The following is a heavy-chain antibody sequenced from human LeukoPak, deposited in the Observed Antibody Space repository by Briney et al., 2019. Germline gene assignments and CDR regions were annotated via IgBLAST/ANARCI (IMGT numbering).Heavy chain of an antibody. CDR2: IYPGDSDT. D-gene: IGHD1-26*01. CDR3: ARPLWRATDAFDI. Sequence: GESLKISCKGSGYSFTSYWIGWVRQMPGKGLEWMGIIYPGDSDTRYSPSFQGQVTISADKSISTAYLQWSSLKAPDTAMYYCARPLWRATDAFDIWGQGTMVTVSS. CDR1: GYSFTSYW. J-gene: IGHJ3*02. V-gene: IGHV5-51*01.